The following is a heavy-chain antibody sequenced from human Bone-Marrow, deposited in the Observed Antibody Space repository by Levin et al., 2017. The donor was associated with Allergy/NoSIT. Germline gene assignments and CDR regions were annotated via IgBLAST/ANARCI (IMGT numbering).Heavy chain of an antibody. Sequence: PGGSLRLSCAASGFTFSGYAMNWVRQAPGKGLEWVSFIDRGTSRIYYADSVKGRFTISRANAKNSLYLEMNTLTAADSGLYSCARVTPTFRTYGGADFWGQGTLVTVSS. CDR1: GFTFSGYA. V-gene: IGHV3-21*01. CDR3: ARVTPTFRTYGGADF. J-gene: IGHJ4*02. CDR2: IDRGTSRI. D-gene: IGHD4-17*01.